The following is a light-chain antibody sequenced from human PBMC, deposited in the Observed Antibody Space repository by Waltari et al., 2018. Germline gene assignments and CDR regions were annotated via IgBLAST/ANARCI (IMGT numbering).Light chain of an antibody. CDR2: EGS. CDR3: CSYAGSHVV. V-gene: IGLV2-23*01. J-gene: IGLJ2*01. Sequence: QSALTHPASVSGSPGQSITISCTGTSSAGGRYNLVSWDQQHPGKAPKLMIYEGSKRPSGVSNRFSGSKSGNTASLTISGLQAEDEADYYCCSYAGSHVVFGGGTKLTVL. CDR1: SSAGGRYNL.